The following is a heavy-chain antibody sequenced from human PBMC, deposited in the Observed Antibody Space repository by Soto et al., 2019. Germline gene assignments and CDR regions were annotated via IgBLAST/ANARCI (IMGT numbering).Heavy chain of an antibody. CDR3: TTVTHVPV. J-gene: IGHJ6*02. CDR1: GLPFTGAW. D-gene: IGHD2-21*01. V-gene: IGHV3-15*01. CDR2: IKDRNAGGTA. Sequence: EVQVVESGGGLVKPGGSVRLSCAVSGLPFTGAWMSWVRQAPGMGLEWVGRIKDRNAGGTADYAEAVKGRFIISRDDSQSMMYLQMNSLKTEDTAFYYCTTVTHVPVGGQGTTVIVSS.